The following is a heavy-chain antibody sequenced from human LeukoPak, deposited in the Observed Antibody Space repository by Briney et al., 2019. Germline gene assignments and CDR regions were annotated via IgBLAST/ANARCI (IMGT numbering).Heavy chain of an antibody. V-gene: IGHV3-73*01. D-gene: IGHD2-2*01. CDR2: IRSKANSYAT. Sequence: GGSLRLSCAASGFTFSGSAMHWVRQASGKGLEWVGRIRSKANSYATAYAASVKGRFTISRDVSKNRAYLKMNSLKTQDTAVYYCTRPPSRPYCSSTSCYSDDYWGQGTLVTVSS. CDR1: GFTFSGSA. CDR3: TRPPSRPYCSSTSCYSDDY. J-gene: IGHJ4*02.